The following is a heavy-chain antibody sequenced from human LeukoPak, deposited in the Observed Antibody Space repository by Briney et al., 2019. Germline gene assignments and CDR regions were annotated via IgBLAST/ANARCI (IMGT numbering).Heavy chain of an antibody. CDR2: IGTGGVTT. CDR1: GFTFNDYS. V-gene: IGHV3-48*04. CDR3: AKVTPRDGD. J-gene: IGHJ4*02. Sequence: PGGSLTLSCAASGFTFNDYSMNWVRQAPGKGLEWVSYIGTGGVTTYYADSVEGRFTISRDNAKNSLYLLMNSLRAEDTAVYYCAKVTPRDGDWGQGTLVTVSS. D-gene: IGHD3-10*01.